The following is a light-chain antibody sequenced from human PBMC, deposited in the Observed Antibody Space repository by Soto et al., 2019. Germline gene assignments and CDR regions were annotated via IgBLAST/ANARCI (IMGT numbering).Light chain of an antibody. CDR3: TSYTGVNSVV. CDR1: SSDVGGYNY. CDR2: DVS. J-gene: IGLJ2*01. V-gene: IGLV2-14*03. Sequence: QSALTQPASVSGSPGQSITISCTGTSSDVGGYNYVSWYQHHPGRAPKLVISDVSHRPSWVSNRFSGSKSGNSASLTISGLQAEDEADYYCTSYTGVNSVVFGGGTKLTVL.